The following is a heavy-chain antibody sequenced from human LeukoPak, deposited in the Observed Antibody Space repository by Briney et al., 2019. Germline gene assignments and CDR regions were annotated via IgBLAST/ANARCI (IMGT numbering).Heavy chain of an antibody. Sequence: ASVKVSCKASGYTFTGYYMHWVRQAPGQGLEWMGWLNPNSGGTNYAQKFQGRVTMTRDTSISTAYMELSRLRSDDTAVYYCARDRPRRFLEWPPYYFDYWGQGTLVTVSS. J-gene: IGHJ4*02. CDR2: LNPNSGGT. D-gene: IGHD3-3*01. CDR1: GYTFTGYY. V-gene: IGHV1-2*02. CDR3: ARDRPRRFLEWPPYYFDY.